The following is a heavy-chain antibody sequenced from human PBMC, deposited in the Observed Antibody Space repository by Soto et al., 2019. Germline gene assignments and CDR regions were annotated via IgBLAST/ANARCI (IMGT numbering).Heavy chain of an antibody. V-gene: IGHV3-7*01. CDR1: EFNIISYG. Sequence: CVPHRDPYTSAEFNIISYGMRRVRQAPGKGLEWVANIKRDGSETHYADSVKGRFTISRDNAKNSLYLQMNSLRVEDTAVYSCVGDGNNCNDLEFWGKGTLVTVSS. D-gene: IGHD1-26*01. CDR3: VGDGNNCNDLEF. CDR2: IKRDGSET. J-gene: IGHJ4*02.